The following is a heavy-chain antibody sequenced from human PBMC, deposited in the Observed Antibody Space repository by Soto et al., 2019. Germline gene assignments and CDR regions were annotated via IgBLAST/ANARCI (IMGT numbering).Heavy chain of an antibody. D-gene: IGHD1-7*01. CDR1: GGSFTSNNW. CDR2: IYRTGST. CDR3: ASRDPGTSVDY. J-gene: IGHJ4*02. Sequence: SETLSLTCAVSGGSFTSNNWWTWVRQPPGRGLEWIGEIYRTGSTNYNPSLKSRVTISLDKSENQFSLKVTSLTAADTAVYYCASRDPGTSVDYWGQGTLVTVSS. V-gene: IGHV4-4*02.